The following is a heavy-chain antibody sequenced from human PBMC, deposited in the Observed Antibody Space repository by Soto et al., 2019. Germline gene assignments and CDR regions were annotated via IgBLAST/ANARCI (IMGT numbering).Heavy chain of an antibody. CDR2: IIPMYGIA. CDR3: ARGYRHGYFYALDV. D-gene: IGHD5-18*01. V-gene: IGHV1-69*01. Sequence: QVQLVQSGAEVKKPGSSVKVSCKTYGGSFSDYAINWVRQAPGQGLEWMGGIIPMYGIANYAPKFQGRVTITADESTRTADMEVSSLISADTALFYCARGYRHGYFYALDVWGQGTTVTVSS. J-gene: IGHJ6*02. CDR1: GGSFSDYA.